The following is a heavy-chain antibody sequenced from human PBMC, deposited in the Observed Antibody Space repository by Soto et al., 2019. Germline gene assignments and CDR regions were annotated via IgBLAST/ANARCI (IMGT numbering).Heavy chain of an antibody. J-gene: IGHJ6*02. CDR1: GFTVSSDS. CDR3: ARHYSAMGG. V-gene: IGHV3-53*02. Sequence: EVQLVETGGDLIQPGGSLRLSCAASGFTVSSDSMTWVRQAPGKGLDWISILYSDNNTDYADSVKGRFSISRDTSKNILYPQMNSLRAEDTAEYYCARHYSAMGGWAQGTTVTVSS. CDR2: LYSDNNT.